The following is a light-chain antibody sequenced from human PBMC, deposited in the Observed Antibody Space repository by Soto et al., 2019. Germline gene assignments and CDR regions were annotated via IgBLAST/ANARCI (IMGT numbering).Light chain of an antibody. Sequence: QSVLTQPASVSRSPGQSITISCTGTSSDVGGYNYVSWYQQHPGKAPKFMIYDVSNRPSGVSNRFSGSKSGNTASLTISGLQAEDEADYYSSSYPTSNTRQIVFGTGTEVPVL. CDR2: DVS. V-gene: IGLV2-14*01. CDR1: SSDVGGYNY. J-gene: IGLJ1*01. CDR3: SSYPTSNTRQIV.